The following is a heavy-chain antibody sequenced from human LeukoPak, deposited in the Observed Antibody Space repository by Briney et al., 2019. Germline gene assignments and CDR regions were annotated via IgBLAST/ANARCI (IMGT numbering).Heavy chain of an antibody. V-gene: IGHV4-39*01. CDR3: ARVELTMIVVVPNAFDI. CDR2: IYYSGST. D-gene: IGHD3-22*01. CDR1: GGSISSSSYY. Sequence: PSETLSLTCTVSGGSISSSSYYWGWIRQPPGKGLEWIGSIYYSGSTYYNPSLKSRVTISVDTSKNQFSLKLSSVTAADTAVYYCARVELTMIVVVPNAFDIWGQGTMVTVSS. J-gene: IGHJ3*02.